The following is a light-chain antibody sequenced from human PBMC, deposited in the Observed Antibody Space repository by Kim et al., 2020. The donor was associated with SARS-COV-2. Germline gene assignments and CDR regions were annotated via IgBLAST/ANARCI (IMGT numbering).Light chain of an antibody. V-gene: IGKV3-20*01. J-gene: IGKJ1*01. CDR1: QSISSRH. CDR3: HRNDTSLQT. Sequence: EVVLTQSPGTVSLSPGERATLSCRASQSISSRHLAWYQHKIGQAPRLLIYDGSSRPIGVPDRFSGSGSGTDFTLTISRLEPEDFALYYWHRNDTSLQTFGQGTRLEIK. CDR2: DGS.